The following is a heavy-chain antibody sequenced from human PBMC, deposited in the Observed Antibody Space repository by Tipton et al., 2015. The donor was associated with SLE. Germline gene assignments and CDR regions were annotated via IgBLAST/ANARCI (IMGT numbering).Heavy chain of an antibody. Sequence: QLVQSGAEVKKPGSSVKVSCKASGGTFRSYTITWVRQAPGQGLEWMGRIIPILGITNYAQKFQGRVTITADKSTSTAYMELSSLRSEDTAVYYCARAARYCTSISCYRLDAFDIWGQGTMVTVSS. CDR3: ARAARYCTSISCYRLDAFDI. V-gene: IGHV1-69*09. CDR2: IIPILGIT. CDR1: GGTFRSYT. D-gene: IGHD2-2*01. J-gene: IGHJ3*02.